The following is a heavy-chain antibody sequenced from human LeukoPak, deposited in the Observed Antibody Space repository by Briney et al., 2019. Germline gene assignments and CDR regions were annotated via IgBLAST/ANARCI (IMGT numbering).Heavy chain of an antibody. V-gene: IGHV3-23*01. CDR2: LSTETDNT. D-gene: IGHD6-19*01. Sequence: GGSLRHTCAASGFTFSRGMSWVRQAPGKGLEWVSSLSTETDNTYYAVSVKGRFTISRDISKNTLYLQMNSLRGEDTAVYYCARSPGGWFHDHWGQETRVAVSS. CDR1: GFTFSRG. J-gene: IGHJ4*01. CDR3: ARSPGGWFHDH.